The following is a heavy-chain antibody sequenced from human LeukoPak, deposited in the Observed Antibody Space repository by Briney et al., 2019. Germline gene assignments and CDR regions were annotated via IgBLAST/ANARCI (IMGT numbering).Heavy chain of an antibody. Sequence: GGSLRLSCAASGFTFTSYWLGWVRQSPGKGLEWVASIKQDGSEKYYVDSVKGRFTISRDNARNLVYLQMNSLRAEDTAVYYCAKDPFGTQPDVWGQGTTVTVSS. D-gene: IGHD1-14*01. V-gene: IGHV3-7*05. CDR2: IKQDGSEK. J-gene: IGHJ6*02. CDR1: GFTFTSYW. CDR3: AKDPFGTQPDV.